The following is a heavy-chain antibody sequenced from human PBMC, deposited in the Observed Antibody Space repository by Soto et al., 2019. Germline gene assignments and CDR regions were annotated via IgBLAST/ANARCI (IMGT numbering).Heavy chain of an antibody. CDR3: ARSGYYDSSGYPY. D-gene: IGHD3-22*01. V-gene: IGHV4-59*01. Sequence: QVQLQESGPGLVKPSETLSLTCTVSGGSISSYYWSWIRQPPGKGLEWIGYIYYSGSTNYNPSLKSRVTISVDTSKNQFSLKLSSVTAADTAVYYCARSGYYDSSGYPYWGRGTLVTVSS. CDR2: IYYSGST. CDR1: GGSISSYY. J-gene: IGHJ2*01.